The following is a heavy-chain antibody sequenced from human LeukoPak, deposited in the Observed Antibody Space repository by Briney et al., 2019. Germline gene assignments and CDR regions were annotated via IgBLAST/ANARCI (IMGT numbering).Heavy chain of an antibody. Sequence: SETLSLSCTISGGSISSYYWSWIRQPPGKGLEWIGYIYYSGSTNYNPSLKSRVTISVDTSKKQFSLKLSSVTAADTAVYYCAGEGDYFDYWGQGTLVTVSS. CDR2: IYYSGST. V-gene: IGHV4-59*08. CDR1: GGSISSYY. D-gene: IGHD3-10*01. CDR3: AGEGDYFDY. J-gene: IGHJ4*02.